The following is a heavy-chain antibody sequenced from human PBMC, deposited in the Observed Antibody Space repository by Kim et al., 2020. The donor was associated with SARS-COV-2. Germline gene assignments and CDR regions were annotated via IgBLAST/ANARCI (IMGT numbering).Heavy chain of an antibody. V-gene: IGHV3-21*01. D-gene: IGHD3-22*01. Sequence: VKGRFTLSRDNAKNSLFLQMNSLRAEDTAVYYCARDDPWYYYDSSGFPFWGQGILVTVSS. J-gene: IGHJ4*02. CDR3: ARDDPWYYYDSSGFPF.